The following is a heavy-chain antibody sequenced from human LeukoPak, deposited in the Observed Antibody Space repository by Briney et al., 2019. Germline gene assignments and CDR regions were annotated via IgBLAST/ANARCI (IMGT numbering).Heavy chain of an antibody. V-gene: IGHV4-59*01. D-gene: IGHD6-19*01. J-gene: IGHJ4*02. CDR3: ARDNIAVALDY. CDR2: IYYSGST. CDR1: GGSFSGYY. Sequence: PSETLSLTCAVYGGSFSGYYWSWIRQPPGKGLEWIGYIYYSGSTNYNPSLKSRVTISVDTSKNQFSLKLSSVTAADTAVYYCARDNIAVALDYWGQGTLVTVSS.